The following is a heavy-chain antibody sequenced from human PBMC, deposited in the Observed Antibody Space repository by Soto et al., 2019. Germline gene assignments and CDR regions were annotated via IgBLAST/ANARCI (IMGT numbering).Heavy chain of an antibody. CDR2: IYHSGST. Sequence: QLQLQESGSGLVKPSQTLSLTCAVSGGSISSGGYSWSWIRQQPGKGLEWIGYIYHSGSTYYNPSLKIRVTISVDRSNIQFSLKLSSVTAADTAVYYCARGQVVAAQHWGQGTLVTVSS. CDR1: GGSISSGGYS. D-gene: IGHD2-15*01. J-gene: IGHJ4*02. CDR3: ARGQVVAAQH. V-gene: IGHV4-30-2*01.